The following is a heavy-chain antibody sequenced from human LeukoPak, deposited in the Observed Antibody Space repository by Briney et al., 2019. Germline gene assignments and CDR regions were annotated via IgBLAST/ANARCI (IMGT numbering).Heavy chain of an antibody. D-gene: IGHD2-2*02. V-gene: IGHV4-39*01. Sequence: SETLSLTCTVSGGSFSSGSYYWVWIRQPPGKGLEWIGSIYYGGTTYYNPSLKSRVTISVDTSENQFSLKLSSVTAADTAVYYCARHREAYTNSWFHYWGQGTLVTVSS. CDR3: ARHREAYTNSWFHY. CDR2: IYYGGTT. J-gene: IGHJ5*01. CDR1: GGSFSSGSYY.